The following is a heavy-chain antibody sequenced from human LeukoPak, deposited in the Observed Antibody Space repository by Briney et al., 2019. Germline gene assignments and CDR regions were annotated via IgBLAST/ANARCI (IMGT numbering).Heavy chain of an antibody. CDR3: AAAVVGGGWYRDYFDY. D-gene: IGHD6-19*01. Sequence: AASVKVSCKVSGYTLTELSMHWVRQAPGKGLEWMGGFDPEDGETIYAQKFQGRVTMTEDTSTDTAYMELSSLRSEDTAVYYCAAAVVGGGWYRDYFDYWGQGTLVTVSS. J-gene: IGHJ4*02. CDR2: FDPEDGET. CDR1: GYTLTELS. V-gene: IGHV1-24*01.